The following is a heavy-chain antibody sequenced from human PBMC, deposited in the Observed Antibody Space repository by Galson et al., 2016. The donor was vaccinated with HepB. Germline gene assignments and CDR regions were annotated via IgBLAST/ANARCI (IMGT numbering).Heavy chain of an antibody. Sequence: SLRLSCAASGFTFSSYAMSWVRQAPGKGLEWVSAISGSGASTYYADSVKGRFPISRDNSKNTLYLHMNSLRAEDTAVYYCAKGGGYNSAYYFYYYMDVWGKGTTVTVSS. J-gene: IGHJ6*03. CDR2: ISGSGAST. D-gene: IGHD5-24*01. V-gene: IGHV3-23*01. CDR3: AKGGGYNSAYYFYYYMDV. CDR1: GFTFSSYA.